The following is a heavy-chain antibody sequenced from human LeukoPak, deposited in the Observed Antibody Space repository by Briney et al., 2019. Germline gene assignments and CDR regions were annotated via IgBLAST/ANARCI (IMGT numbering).Heavy chain of an antibody. CDR3: AKDTYDSSGYYRY. D-gene: IGHD3-22*01. CDR2: ISGSGGST. V-gene: IGHV3-23*01. CDR1: GFTFSSYA. J-gene: IGHJ4*02. Sequence: GGSPRLSCAASGFTFSSYAMSWVRQAPGKGLEWVSAISGSGGSTYYADSVKGRFTISRDNSKNTLYLQMNSLRAEDTAVYYCAKDTYDSSGYYRYWGQGTLVTVSS.